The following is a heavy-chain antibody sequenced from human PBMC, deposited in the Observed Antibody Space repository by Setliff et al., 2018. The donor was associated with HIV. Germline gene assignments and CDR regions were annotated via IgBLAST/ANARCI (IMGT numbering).Heavy chain of an antibody. CDR2: IYYSGST. Sequence: SETLSLTCTVSGGSISSHYWSWIRQPPGKGLEWIGYIYYSGSTNYNPSLKSRVTISVDTSKNHFSLRLSSVTAADTAVYYCAREIYGGNSRPFDYWGQGTLVTVSS. CDR3: AREIYGGNSRPFDY. CDR1: GGSISSHY. J-gene: IGHJ4*02. D-gene: IGHD4-17*01. V-gene: IGHV4-59*11.